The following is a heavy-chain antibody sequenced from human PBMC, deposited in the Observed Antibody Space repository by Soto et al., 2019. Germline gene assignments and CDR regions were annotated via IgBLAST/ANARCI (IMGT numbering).Heavy chain of an antibody. Sequence: GGSLRLSCAASGFTFSSYAMSWVRQAPGKGLEWVSAISGSGGSTYYADSVKGRFTISRDNSKNTLYLQMNSLRAEDTAVYYCAKDQGRTYYDILTGYPFDYWGQGTLVTVSS. CDR3: AKDQGRTYYDILTGYPFDY. CDR1: GFTFSSYA. D-gene: IGHD3-9*01. CDR2: ISGSGGST. V-gene: IGHV3-23*01. J-gene: IGHJ4*02.